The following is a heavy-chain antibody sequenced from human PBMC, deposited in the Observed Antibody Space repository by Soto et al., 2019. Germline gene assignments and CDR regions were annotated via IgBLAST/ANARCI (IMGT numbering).Heavy chain of an antibody. CDR1: GFSLRNTRMG. D-gene: IGHD4-17*01. J-gene: IGHJ2*01. CDR3: ARSLYVDYVHWYFDL. Sequence: QFTLKESGPVLVKPTETLTLTCTVSGFSLRNTRMGVSWIRQSPGKALEWLAHIFSNDAKSYSPSLKSRLAISRDTSKSQVVLTMTNVAPVDTATYYCARSLYVDYVHWYFDLWGRGTLVTVSS. CDR2: IFSNDAK. V-gene: IGHV2-26*01.